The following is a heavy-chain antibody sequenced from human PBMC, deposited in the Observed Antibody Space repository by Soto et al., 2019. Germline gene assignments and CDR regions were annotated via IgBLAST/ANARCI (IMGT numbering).Heavy chain of an antibody. CDR3: ARDQGEYYYDSSGPGAFDI. CDR1: GYTFTGYY. D-gene: IGHD3-22*01. J-gene: IGHJ3*02. V-gene: IGHV1-2*02. Sequence: GASVKVSCKASGYTFTGYYMHWVGQAPGQGLEWMGWINPNSGGTIYAQKFQGRVTMTRDMSISTAYMELSRLRSDDTAVYYCARDQGEYYYDSSGPGAFDIWGQGTMVTVSS. CDR2: INPNSGGT.